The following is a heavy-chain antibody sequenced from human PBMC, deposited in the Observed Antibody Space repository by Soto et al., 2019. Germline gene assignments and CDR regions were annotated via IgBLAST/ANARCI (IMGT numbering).Heavy chain of an antibody. V-gene: IGHV1-69*01. J-gene: IGHJ4*02. CDR1: GGSFGNSA. CDR3: ATGVIWIGYFTVDS. D-gene: IGHD3-3*01. CDR2: FIPAYRTL. Sequence: QVLLVQSGAEVKKPGSSVKLSCKASGGSFGNSAINWVRQTPGQGLEWLGGFIPAYRTLNFAQKFKGRVTITADESTGTAFMTLSGLASNDTAVYYCATGVIWIGYFTVDSWGQGTRVTVSS.